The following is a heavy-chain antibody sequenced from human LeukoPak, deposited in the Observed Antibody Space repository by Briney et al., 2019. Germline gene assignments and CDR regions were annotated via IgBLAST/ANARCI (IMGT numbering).Heavy chain of an antibody. CDR1: RGTFSSYA. D-gene: IGHD2-8*01. J-gene: IGHJ6*03. CDR3: ARGRAIPNGHYYYYYMDV. CDR2: IIPIFGTA. Sequence: SVKVSCKASRGTFSSYAISWVRQAPGQGLEWMGVIIPIFGTANYAQKFQGRVTITTDETTSTAYMELSSLRSEDTAVYYCARGRAIPNGHYYYYYMDVWGKGTTVTVSS. V-gene: IGHV1-69*05.